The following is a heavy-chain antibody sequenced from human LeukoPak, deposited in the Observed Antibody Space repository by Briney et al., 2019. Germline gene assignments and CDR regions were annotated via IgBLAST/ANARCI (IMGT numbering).Heavy chain of an antibody. CDR3: ARENDRYGRIDY. CDR2: ISYSGST. V-gene: IGHV4-39*07. CDR1: GDSSYF. Sequence: SETLSLTCSVSGDSSYFWGWIRQPPGRGLEWIGSISYSGSTYYNPSLKSRVTISVDTSKNQFSLRLSSVTAADTAVYYCARENDRYGRIDYWGQGTQVTVSS. J-gene: IGHJ4*02. D-gene: IGHD5-18*01.